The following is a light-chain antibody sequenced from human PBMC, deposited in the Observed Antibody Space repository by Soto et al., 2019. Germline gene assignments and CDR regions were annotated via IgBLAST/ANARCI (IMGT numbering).Light chain of an antibody. V-gene: IGKV3D-15*01. J-gene: IGKJ5*01. CDR3: QQYNNWPPIT. CDR2: GAS. CDR1: QTINRN. Sequence: EIVMTQSPATLSVSPGERATLSCRASQTINRNLAWYQQKPGQAPRLLIHGASTRATGIPARFSGSGSGTEFNLTISSLQSEDLAVYYCQQYNNWPPITFGQGTRLEIK.